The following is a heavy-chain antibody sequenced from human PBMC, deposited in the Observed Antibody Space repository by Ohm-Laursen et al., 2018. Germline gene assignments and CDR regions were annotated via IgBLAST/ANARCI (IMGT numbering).Heavy chain of an antibody. CDR3: AKDIRTMAGRDV. CDR2: ISSDGNNQ. V-gene: IGHV3-30*18. J-gene: IGHJ6*02. Sequence: SLRLSCSASGFTFSSYGMHWVRQAPGKGLEWLTGISSDGNNQYYLDSVKGRFTISRDNSKNTLYLEMSSLRGEDTAVYYCAKDIRTMAGRDVWGQGTTVTVSS. D-gene: IGHD4/OR15-4a*01. CDR1: GFTFSSYG.